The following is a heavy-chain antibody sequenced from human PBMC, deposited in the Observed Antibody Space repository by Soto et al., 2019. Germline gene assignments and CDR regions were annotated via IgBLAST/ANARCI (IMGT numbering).Heavy chain of an antibody. CDR1: GFTFKNYA. CDR3: PGMNEH. Sequence: PGGSLRLSCAASGFTFKNYAMSWVRQAPAKGLEWVSVISGTTINLYYADSVKARFTISRDNPKNRLYLQMNSLRAEDTAVYYCPGMNEHWGQGTLVTGPS. CDR2: ISGTTINL. J-gene: IGHJ4*02. V-gene: IGHV3-23*01.